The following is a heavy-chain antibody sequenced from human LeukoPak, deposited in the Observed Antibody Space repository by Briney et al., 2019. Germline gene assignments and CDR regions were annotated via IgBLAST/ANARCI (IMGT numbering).Heavy chain of an antibody. CDR2: INPSGGST. D-gene: IGHD2-8*02. CDR1: GYTFTSYY. Sequence: ASVKVSCKASGYTFTSYYMHWVRQAPGQGLEWMGIINPSGGSTSYAQKFQGRVTMTEDTSTDTAYMELSSLRSEDTAVYYCATGHTDYYYYGMDVWGQGTTVTVSS. J-gene: IGHJ6*02. CDR3: ATGHTDYYYYGMDV. V-gene: IGHV1-46*01.